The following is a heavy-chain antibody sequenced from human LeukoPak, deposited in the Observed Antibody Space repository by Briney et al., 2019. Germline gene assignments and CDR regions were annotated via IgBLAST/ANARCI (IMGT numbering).Heavy chain of an antibody. D-gene: IGHD6-19*01. CDR2: ISGSGGST. V-gene: IGHV3-23*01. CDR3: AKGRGSGWYVCEN. J-gene: IGHJ4*02. Sequence: GGSLRLSCAASGFTFSSYAMSWVRQAPGKGLEWVSAISGSGGSTYYADSVKGRFTISRDNSKSTLYLQMNSLRAEDTAVYYCAKGRGSGWYVCENWGQGSLVTVSS. CDR1: GFTFSSYA.